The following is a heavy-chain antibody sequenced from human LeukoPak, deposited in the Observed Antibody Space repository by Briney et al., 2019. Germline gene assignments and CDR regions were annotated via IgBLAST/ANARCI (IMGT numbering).Heavy chain of an antibody. CDR1: GFTFSSYA. J-gene: IGHJ4*02. CDR2: ISYDGSNK. V-gene: IGHV3-30-3*01. D-gene: IGHD2-15*01. CDR3: ARDRPGS. Sequence: GGSLRLSCAASGFTFSSYAMHWVRQAPGKGLEWVAVISYDGSNKYYADSVKGRFTIFRDNSKNTLYLQMNSLRAEDTAVYYCARDRPGSWGQGTLVTVSS.